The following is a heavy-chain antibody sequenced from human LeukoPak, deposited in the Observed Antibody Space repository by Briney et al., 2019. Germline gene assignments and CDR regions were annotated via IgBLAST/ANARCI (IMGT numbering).Heavy chain of an antibody. CDR3: ARDIGNYYYFNY. CDR2: ISPKSGVA. CDR1: GYTFTDYY. J-gene: IGHJ4*02. V-gene: IGHV1-2*02. D-gene: IGHD1-26*01. Sequence: ASVKVSCKASGYTFTDYYIHWVRQAPGQGLEWMGWISPKSGVANYAQKFRGRVTLTRDTSISTAYMELSSLRSDDPAVYYCARDIGNYYYFNYWGQGTLVTVSS.